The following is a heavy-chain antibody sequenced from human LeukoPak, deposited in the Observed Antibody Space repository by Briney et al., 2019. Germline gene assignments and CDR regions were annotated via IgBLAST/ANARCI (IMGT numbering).Heavy chain of an antibody. J-gene: IGHJ4*02. CDR1: GFTFSSYA. CDR3: AKADLSSGYYLSPFDY. CDR2: ISGSGGST. V-gene: IGHV3-23*01. D-gene: IGHD3-22*01. Sequence: GRSLRLSCAASGFTFSSYAMSWVRQAPGKGLEWVSAISGSGGSTYYADSVKGRFTISRDNSKNTLYLQMNSLRAEDTAVYYCAKADLSSGYYLSPFDYWGQGTLVTVSS.